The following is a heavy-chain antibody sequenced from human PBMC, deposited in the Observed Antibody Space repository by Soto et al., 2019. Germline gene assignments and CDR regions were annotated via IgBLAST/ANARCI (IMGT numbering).Heavy chain of an antibody. CDR2: ISSSSSYI. V-gene: IGHV3-21*01. J-gene: IGHJ6*02. CDR3: ARVKHSPFRDYGMDV. D-gene: IGHD3-3*02. CDR1: GFTVSSYS. Sequence: XEFLSLSFAASGFTVSSYSMNWVRQAPGKGLEWVSSISSSSSYIYYADSVKGRFTISRDNAKNSLYLQMNSLRAEDTAVYYCARVKHSPFRDYGMDVWGQGTTVTVSS.